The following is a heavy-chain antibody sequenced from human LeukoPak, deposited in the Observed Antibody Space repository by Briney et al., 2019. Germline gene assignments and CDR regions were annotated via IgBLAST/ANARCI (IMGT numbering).Heavy chain of an antibody. Sequence: SETLSLTCAVYRGSFSGYYWSWIRQPPGKGLEWIGEINHSGSTSYNPSLKSRVTISVDTSKNQFSLKLSSVTAADTAVYYCARVYYDFTWGQGTLVTVSS. J-gene: IGHJ5*02. CDR2: INHSGST. CDR1: RGSFSGYY. CDR3: ARVYYDFT. D-gene: IGHD3-3*01. V-gene: IGHV4-34*01.